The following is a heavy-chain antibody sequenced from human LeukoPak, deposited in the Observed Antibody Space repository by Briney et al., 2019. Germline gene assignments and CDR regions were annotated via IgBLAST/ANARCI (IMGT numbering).Heavy chain of an antibody. Sequence: GGTLRLTCAASGCTFSSYGMHWVRQAPGKGLEWVTFIRSDGSNKYHADSVKGRFTISRDNSKNTLYLQMNSQRAEDTAIYYCAKDAQVYSTYDWRWFDPWGQGTLVTVSS. J-gene: IGHJ5*02. D-gene: IGHD4-11*01. V-gene: IGHV3-30*02. CDR1: GCTFSSYG. CDR3: AKDAQVYSTYDWRWFDP. CDR2: IRSDGSNK.